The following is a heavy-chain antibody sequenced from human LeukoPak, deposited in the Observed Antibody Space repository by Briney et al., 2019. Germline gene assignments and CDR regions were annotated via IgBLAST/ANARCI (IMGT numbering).Heavy chain of an antibody. CDR2: ISAYNGNT. CDR1: GCTFTSYG. CDR3: ARAGYSSSSSTALEY. Sequence: ASVKVSCKASGCTFTSYGVSWVRQAPGQGLEWMGWISAYNGNTNYAQKLQGRVTMTTDTSTNTAYMELRSLRSDDTAVYYCARAGYSSSSSTALEYWGQGTLVTVSS. V-gene: IGHV1-18*01. J-gene: IGHJ4*02. D-gene: IGHD6-13*01.